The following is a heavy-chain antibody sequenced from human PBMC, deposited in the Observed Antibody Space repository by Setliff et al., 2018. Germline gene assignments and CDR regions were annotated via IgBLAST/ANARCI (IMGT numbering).Heavy chain of an antibody. J-gene: IGHJ4*02. Sequence: SETLSLTCTVSGGSISSSSYYWGWIRQPPGKGLEWIGSIYYSGSTYYNPSLKSRVTISVDTSKNQFSLKLSSVTAADTAVYYCATDRITIFGVVIPFDYWGQGTLVTVSS. CDR3: ATDRITIFGVVIPFDY. CDR2: IYYSGST. D-gene: IGHD3-3*01. CDR1: GGSISSSSYY. V-gene: IGHV4-39*02.